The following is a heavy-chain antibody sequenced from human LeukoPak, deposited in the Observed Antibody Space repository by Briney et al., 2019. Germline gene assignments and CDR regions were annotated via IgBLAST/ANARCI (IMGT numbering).Heavy chain of an antibody. CDR2: ISGSGGRT. CDR1: GFTFSSYA. J-gene: IGHJ4*02. CDR3: ARHPLSAMVRGFDY. Sequence: PGGSLRLSCAASGFTFSSYAMSWVRQAPGKGLEWVSGISGSGGRTNNADSVKGQFTISRDNSKNTLYLQMNSLTVEDTAVYYCARHPLSAMVRGFDYWGQGTLVTVSS. D-gene: IGHD3-10*01. V-gene: IGHV3-23*01.